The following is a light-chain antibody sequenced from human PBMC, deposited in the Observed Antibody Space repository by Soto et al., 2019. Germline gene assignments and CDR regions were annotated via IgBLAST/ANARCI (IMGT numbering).Light chain of an antibody. Sequence: DIQMTQSPSSLSASVGERVTITCQASQDISNYLNWYQQXPGKAPKLLIYDASNLETGAPSRFSGSGSGTDFTFTISSLQPEDIATYYCQQYDTLITFGQGTRLEIK. CDR3: QQYDTLIT. J-gene: IGKJ5*01. V-gene: IGKV1-33*01. CDR1: QDISNY. CDR2: DAS.